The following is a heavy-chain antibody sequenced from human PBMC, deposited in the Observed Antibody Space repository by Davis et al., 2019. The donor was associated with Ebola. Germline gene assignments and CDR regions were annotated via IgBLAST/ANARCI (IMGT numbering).Heavy chain of an antibody. D-gene: IGHD5-24*01. CDR1: GFTFSSYW. Sequence: GESLKISCAASGFTFSSYWMSWVRQAPGKGLEWVANIKQDGSEKYYVDSVKGRFTVSRDNSKNTLYLQMNSLKAEDTAVYYCASGKMATISNYWGQGTLVTVSS. CDR3: ASGKMATISNY. V-gene: IGHV3-7*01. J-gene: IGHJ4*02. CDR2: IKQDGSEK.